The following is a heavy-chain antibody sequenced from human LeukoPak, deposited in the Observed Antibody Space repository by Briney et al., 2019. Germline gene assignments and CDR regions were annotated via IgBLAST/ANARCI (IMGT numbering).Heavy chain of an antibody. CDR1: GYSFTSYW. Sequence: EALKISWKGSGYSFTSYWLGWVRQMPGKGLEWVGIIYPGYTDTIYSPSFQGQVTISADKSITTAYLQWSSLKASDTAMYYGARLMNYYDSSGYSPSAVDYWGQGTLVTVSS. V-gene: IGHV5-51*01. D-gene: IGHD3-22*01. J-gene: IGHJ4*02. CDR3: ARLMNYYDSSGYSPSAVDY. CDR2: IYPGYTDT.